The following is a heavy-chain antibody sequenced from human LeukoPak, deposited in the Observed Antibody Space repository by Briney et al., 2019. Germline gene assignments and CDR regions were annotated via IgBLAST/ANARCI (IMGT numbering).Heavy chain of an antibody. D-gene: IGHD3-3*01. CDR3: ARGLASGYPPIPFDY. V-gene: IGHV4-34*12. Sequence: SETLSLTCAVFGGSFNGYYWTWIRQPPGKGLEWIGEIIHDGSTNYNPSLKSRVNISIDTSKIQFSLHLSSVTAADTAVYYCARGLASGYPPIPFDYWGQGTLVTVSS. J-gene: IGHJ4*02. CDR2: IIHDGST. CDR1: GGSFNGYY.